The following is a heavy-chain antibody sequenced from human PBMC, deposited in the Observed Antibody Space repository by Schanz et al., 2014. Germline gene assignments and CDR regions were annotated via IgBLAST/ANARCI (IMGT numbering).Heavy chain of an antibody. Sequence: QVQLVQSGAEGKKPGASVKVSCKASGYTFVSYSMHWVRQAPGQGLEWMGIINLSGGSTNNAQKFQGRVTMTRDTSTSTVYMELSGLRSEDTAVYYCAGAFDSSGYYFDYWGQGILVTVSS. D-gene: IGHD3-22*01. CDR1: GYTFVSYS. V-gene: IGHV1-46*03. CDR2: INLSGGST. J-gene: IGHJ4*02. CDR3: AGAFDSSGYYFDY.